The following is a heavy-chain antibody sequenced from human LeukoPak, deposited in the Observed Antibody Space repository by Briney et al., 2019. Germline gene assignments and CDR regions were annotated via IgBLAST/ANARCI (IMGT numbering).Heavy chain of an antibody. CDR3: ARIDSGYFDY. Sequence: GSLRLSCAASGFTFSSYSKNWVRQAPGKGLEWVSSISSSSSYIYYADSVKGRFTISRDNAKNSLYLQMNSLRAEDTAVYYCARIDSGYFDYWGQGTLVTVSS. CDR2: ISSSSSYI. J-gene: IGHJ4*02. V-gene: IGHV3-21*01. CDR1: GFTFSSYS. D-gene: IGHD1-26*01.